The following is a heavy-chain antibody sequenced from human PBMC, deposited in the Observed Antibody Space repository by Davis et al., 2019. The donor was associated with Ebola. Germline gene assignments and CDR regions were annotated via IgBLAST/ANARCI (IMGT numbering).Heavy chain of an antibody. CDR3: ARDRVTVVVPAAMGGAYYGIDV. J-gene: IGHJ6*02. CDR1: GFTFSSYG. CDR2: IWYDGSNK. D-gene: IGHD2-2*01. Sequence: PGGSLRLSCAASGFTFSSYGMHWVRQAPGKGLEWVAVIWYDGSNKYYADSVKGRFTISRDNSKNTLYLQMNSLRAEDTAVYYCARDRVTVVVPAAMGGAYYGIDVWGQGTTVTVSS. V-gene: IGHV3-33*01.